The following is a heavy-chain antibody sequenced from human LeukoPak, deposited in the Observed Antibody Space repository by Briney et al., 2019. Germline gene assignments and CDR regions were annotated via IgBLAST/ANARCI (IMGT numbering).Heavy chain of an antibody. CDR2: INTDGSTT. V-gene: IGHV3-74*01. D-gene: IGHD1-1*01. CDR3: ARDLDRDGSTHFDY. J-gene: IGHJ4*02. Sequence: GGSLRLSCAASGFTYSRYWMHWVRQAPGKGLVWVSHINTDGSTTNYADSVKGRFSASRDNAKNTLYLQMNSLGAEDTAVYYCARDLDRDGSTHFDYWGQGTLVTVSS. CDR1: GFTYSRYW.